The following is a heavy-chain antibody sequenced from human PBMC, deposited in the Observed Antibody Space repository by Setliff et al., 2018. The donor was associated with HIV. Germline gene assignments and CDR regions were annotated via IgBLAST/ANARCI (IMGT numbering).Heavy chain of an antibody. CDR1: GYTFTDYY. CDR3: ARGPITMIVVYFDY. CDR2: INPNSGVT. J-gene: IGHJ4*02. D-gene: IGHD3-22*01. V-gene: IGHV1-2*02. Sequence: GASVKVSCKTSGYTFTDYYIHWVRQAPGHGLEWMGWINPNSGVTNYAQKFQGRVTMTRDTSIATVYMEVNRLTSDDTAMYYCARGPITMIVVYFDYWGQGTLVTVSS.